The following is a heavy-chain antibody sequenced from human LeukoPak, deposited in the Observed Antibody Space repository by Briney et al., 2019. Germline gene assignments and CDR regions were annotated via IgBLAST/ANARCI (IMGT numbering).Heavy chain of an antibody. J-gene: IGHJ4*02. V-gene: IGHV1-69*04. Sequence: SVKVSCKASGGTFSSYAISWVRQAPGQGLEWMGRIIPILGIANYAQKFQGRVTITADKSTSTAYMELSSLRSEDTAVYYCARGDYDYVWGSYRYRCYFDYWGQGTLVTVSS. CDR1: GGTFSSYA. CDR3: ARGDYDYVWGSYRYRCYFDY. CDR2: IIPILGIA. D-gene: IGHD3-16*02.